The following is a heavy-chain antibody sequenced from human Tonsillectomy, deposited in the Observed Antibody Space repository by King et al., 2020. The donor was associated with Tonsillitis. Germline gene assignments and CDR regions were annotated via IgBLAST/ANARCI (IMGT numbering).Heavy chain of an antibody. CDR3: ARGLPPVTYDSSGYYYLLYYFDS. CDR2: ISSSSSYI. Sequence: VQLVESGGGLVKPGGSLRLSCAASGFTFSSYSMNWVRQAPGKGLEWVSSISSSSSYIYYADSVKGRFTISRDNAKNSLYLQMNSLRAEDTAVYYCARGLPPVTYDSSGYYYLLYYFDSWGQGTLVTVSS. CDR1: GFTFSSYS. J-gene: IGHJ4*02. V-gene: IGHV3-21*01. D-gene: IGHD3-22*01.